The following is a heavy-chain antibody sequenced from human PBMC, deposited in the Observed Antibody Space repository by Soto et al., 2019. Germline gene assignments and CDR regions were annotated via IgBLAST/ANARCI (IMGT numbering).Heavy chain of an antibody. D-gene: IGHD3-10*01. CDR1: GGSISSSKYY. V-gene: IGHV4-39*01. CDR3: ARRIYGSGND. Sequence: QLQVQESGPGLVKPSETLSLTCTVSGGSISSSKYYWGWIRQPPGKGLEWIGIVYRSGTTYYNPSHKSRVNISVDAANTQLSLKLSSVTATYAAVYYCARRIYGSGNDWGQGTLVTVSS. J-gene: IGHJ4*02. CDR2: VYRSGTT.